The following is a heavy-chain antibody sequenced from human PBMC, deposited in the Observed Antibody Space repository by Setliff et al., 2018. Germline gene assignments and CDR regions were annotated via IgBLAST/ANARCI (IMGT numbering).Heavy chain of an antibody. CDR3: AKNGFGVVALGVNNWFDP. V-gene: IGHV3-23*01. CDR2: ITFGSLSR. CDR1: GFTFNAYA. D-gene: IGHD3-10*01. J-gene: IGHJ5*02. Sequence: PGGSLRLSCAASGFTFNAYAMSWVRQAPGKGLEWVSAITFGSLSRYYADSVKGRLTISRDNSKNTLYLQMNSLRAEDTAVYYCAKNGFGVVALGVNNWFDPWGQGTLVTVSS.